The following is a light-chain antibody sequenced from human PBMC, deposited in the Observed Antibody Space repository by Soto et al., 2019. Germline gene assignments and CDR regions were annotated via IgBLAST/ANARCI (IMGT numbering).Light chain of an antibody. J-gene: IGKJ2*01. V-gene: IGKV3-20*01. CDR3: QQYGNSLYT. Sequence: ETVLTQSPGTLSLSPGEGATLSCRASQTINSNYFAWYQRKPGQAPRLLIYGASNRATGVPDRFSGSGSGTVFSLTISRLEPEDSAVYFCQQYGNSLYTFGQGTNLEI. CDR2: GAS. CDR1: QTINSNY.